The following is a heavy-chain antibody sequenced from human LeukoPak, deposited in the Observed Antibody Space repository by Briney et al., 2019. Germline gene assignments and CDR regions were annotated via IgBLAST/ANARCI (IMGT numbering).Heavy chain of an antibody. D-gene: IGHD2-15*01. CDR2: IYSGGST. CDR1: GFTVSSNY. J-gene: IGHJ4*02. CDR3: VRGYQGSGHFDY. Sequence: PGGSLRLSCAVSGFTVSSNYMSWVRQAPGKGLEWVSVIYSGGSTYYADSVKGRFTISRDNSKNTLYLQMNSLRAEDTAVYYCVRGYQGSGHFDYWGQGTLVTVSS. V-gene: IGHV3-53*01.